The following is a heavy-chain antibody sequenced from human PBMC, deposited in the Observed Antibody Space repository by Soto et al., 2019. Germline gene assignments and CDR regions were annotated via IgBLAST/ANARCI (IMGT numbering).Heavy chain of an antibody. D-gene: IGHD4-17*01. J-gene: IGHJ4*02. Sequence: ASVKVSCKASGYTFTTYAFNWVRQAPGQGLEWMGWISAYSGNTNYAQKFQGRVTMTTDTSTSTAYMELRSLRSDDTAVYYCARDQTVLDYWGQGTLVTVSS. CDR1: GYTFTTYA. CDR2: ISAYSGNT. CDR3: ARDQTVLDY. V-gene: IGHV1-18*04.